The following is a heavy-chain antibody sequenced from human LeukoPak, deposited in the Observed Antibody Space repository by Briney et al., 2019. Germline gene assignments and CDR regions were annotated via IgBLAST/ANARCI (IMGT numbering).Heavy chain of an antibody. Sequence: PGGSLRLSCAASGFTFSSYSMSWVRQAPGKGLVWVSRINSDGSSTNYADSVKGRFTISRDNAKNTLYLQMNSLRAEDTAVYYCARDPPRSYHYDYWGQGTLVTVSS. CDR1: GFTFSSYS. CDR2: INSDGSST. V-gene: IGHV3-74*01. J-gene: IGHJ4*02. CDR3: ARDPPRSYHYDY. D-gene: IGHD1-26*01.